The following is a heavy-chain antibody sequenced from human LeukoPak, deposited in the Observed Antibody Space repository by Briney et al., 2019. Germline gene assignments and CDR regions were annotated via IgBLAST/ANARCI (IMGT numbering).Heavy chain of an antibody. CDR3: ARGGTYYYGSGSYYRKTRPYYYYGIDV. D-gene: IGHD3-10*01. CDR2: INHSGST. V-gene: IGHV4-34*01. J-gene: IGHJ6*02. CDR1: GGSFSGYY. Sequence: SETLSLTCAVYGGSFSGYYWSWIRQPPGKGLEWIGEINHSGSTNYNPSLKSRVTISVDTSKNQFSLKLSSVTAADTAVYYCARGGTYYYGSGSYYRKTRPYYYYGIDVWGQGTTVTVSS.